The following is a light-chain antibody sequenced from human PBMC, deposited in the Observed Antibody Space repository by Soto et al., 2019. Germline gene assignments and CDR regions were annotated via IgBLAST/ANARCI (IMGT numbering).Light chain of an antibody. Sequence: EIVLTQSPGTLSLSPGERATHSCRASQSVWNNYLAWYQQKPGQAPRLLIYGASSRATGIPDKFSGSGSGTDFTLTISRLESEDFAVYYCQHYGSSPQTFGQGTKVDIK. CDR3: QHYGSSPQT. CDR2: GAS. CDR1: QSVWNNY. J-gene: IGKJ1*01. V-gene: IGKV3-20*01.